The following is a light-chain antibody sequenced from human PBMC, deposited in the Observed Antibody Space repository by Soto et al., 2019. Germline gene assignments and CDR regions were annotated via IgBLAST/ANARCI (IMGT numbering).Light chain of an antibody. CDR2: DAS. V-gene: IGKV1-12*01. CDR3: QQANSFPIS. CDR1: HSIGSW. J-gene: IGKJ5*01. Sequence: IHITQSPSTLSASVGDRVTITCRASHSIGSWLAWYQQKPGKAPRLLIYDASSLESGVPSRFSGSGSGTDFTLTISNLQPEDFATYYCQQANSFPISFGQGTRLEIK.